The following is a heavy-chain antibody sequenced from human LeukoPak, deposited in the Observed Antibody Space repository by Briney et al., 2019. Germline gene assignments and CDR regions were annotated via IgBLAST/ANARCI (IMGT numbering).Heavy chain of an antibody. V-gene: IGHV4-34*01. CDR1: GGSFTNYY. CDR2: INHSGST. D-gene: IGHD3-22*01. CDR3: PRKNYDSNDYSFDY. J-gene: IGHJ4*02. Sequence: PSETLSLTCAVYGGSFTNYYWTWIRQPPGEGLEWIGEINHSGSTKYNPSLESRVTISVDTSKNQFSLKLSSVTAADTAVYYCPRKNYDSNDYSFDYWGQGTLVTVSS.